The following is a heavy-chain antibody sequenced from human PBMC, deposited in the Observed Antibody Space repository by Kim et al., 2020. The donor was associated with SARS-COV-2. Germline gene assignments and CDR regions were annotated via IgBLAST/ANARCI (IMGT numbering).Heavy chain of an antibody. D-gene: IGHD6-13*01. Sequence: ASVKVSCKASGYTLTSYGISWVRQAPGQGLEWMGWISAYNGNTNYAQKLQGRVTMTTDTSTSTAYMELRSLRSDDTAVYYCARIAAAGTNYYYYYGMDVWGQGTTVTVSS. V-gene: IGHV1-18*04. CDR3: ARIAAAGTNYYYYYGMDV. CDR1: GYTLTSYG. J-gene: IGHJ6*02. CDR2: ISAYNGNT.